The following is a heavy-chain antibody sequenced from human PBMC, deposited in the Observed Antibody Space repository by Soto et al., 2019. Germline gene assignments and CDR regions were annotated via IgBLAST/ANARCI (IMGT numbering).Heavy chain of an antibody. V-gene: IGHV4-31*03. CDR2: IYYSGST. J-gene: IGHJ4*02. CDR1: GGSISSGGYY. CDR3: ARGGRGYSYGLDFDY. D-gene: IGHD5-18*01. Sequence: QVQLQESGPGLVKPSQTLSLTCTVSGGSISSGGYYWSWIRQHPGKGLEWIGYIYYSGSTYYNPSLKGRVTISVDTSKNQFSLKLSSVTAADPAVYYCARGGRGYSYGLDFDYWGQGTLVTVSS.